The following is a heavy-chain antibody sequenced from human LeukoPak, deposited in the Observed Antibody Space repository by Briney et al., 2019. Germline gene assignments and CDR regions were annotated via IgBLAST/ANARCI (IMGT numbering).Heavy chain of an antibody. J-gene: IGHJ5*02. CDR3: ARWEWVSGAPYNWFDP. D-gene: IGHD6-13*01. CDR1: GFTFSSYW. Sequence: GGSLRLSCAASGFTFSSYWMHWVRQAPGKGPVWVSRINTDGSITTYADSVRGRFTISRDNAKNTLYLQMNSLRAEDTAMYYCARWEWVSGAPYNWFDPWGQGTLVTVSS. V-gene: IGHV3-74*01. CDR2: INTDGSIT.